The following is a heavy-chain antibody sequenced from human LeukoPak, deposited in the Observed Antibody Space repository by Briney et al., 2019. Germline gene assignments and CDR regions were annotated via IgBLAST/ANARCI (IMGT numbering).Heavy chain of an antibody. J-gene: IGHJ5*02. CDR2: INHSGST. D-gene: IGHD3-9*01. CDR3: ARGLRYFNWLENLRWFDP. Sequence: SETLSLTCAVYGGSFSGYYRSWIRQPPGKGLEWIGEINHSGSTNYNPSLKSRVTISVDTSKNQFSLKLSSVTAADTAVYYCARGLRYFNWLENLRWFDPWGQGTLVTVSS. CDR1: GGSFSGYY. V-gene: IGHV4-34*01.